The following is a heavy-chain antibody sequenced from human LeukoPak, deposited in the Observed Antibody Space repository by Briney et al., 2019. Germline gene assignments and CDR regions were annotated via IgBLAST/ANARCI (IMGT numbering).Heavy chain of an antibody. CDR3: ARGEAYSRNEYFQH. Sequence: SETLSLTCTVSGGSISSGGYYWSWIRQPPGKGLEWIGYIYHSGSTYYNPSLKSRVTISVDRSKNQFSLKLSSVTAADTAVYYCARGEAYSRNEYFQHWGQGTLVTVSS. D-gene: IGHD6-13*01. CDR1: GGSISSGGYY. CDR2: IYHSGST. V-gene: IGHV4-30-2*01. J-gene: IGHJ1*01.